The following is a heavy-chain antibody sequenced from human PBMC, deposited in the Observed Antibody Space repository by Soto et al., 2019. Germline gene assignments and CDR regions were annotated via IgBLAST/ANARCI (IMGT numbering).Heavy chain of an antibody. Sequence: ASVKVSCKASGYTFTGYYMHWVRQAPGQGLEWMGWISAYNGNTNYAQKLQGRVTMTTDTSTSTAYMELRSLRSDDTAVYYCARRSSSWYNWFDPWGQGTLVTVSS. CDR1: GYTFTGYY. J-gene: IGHJ5*02. CDR3: ARRSSSWYNWFDP. V-gene: IGHV1-18*04. D-gene: IGHD6-13*01. CDR2: ISAYNGNT.